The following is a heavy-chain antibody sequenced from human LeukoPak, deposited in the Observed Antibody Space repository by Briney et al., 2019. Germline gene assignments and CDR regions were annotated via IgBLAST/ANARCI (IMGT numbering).Heavy chain of an antibody. J-gene: IGHJ6*03. Sequence: SETLSLTCTVSGGSISSHYWSWIRQPPGKGLEWIGYIYYSGSTNYDPSLKSRVTISVDTSKNQFSLKLSSVTAADTAVYYCARDRAYMDVWGKGTTVTVSS. CDR2: IYYSGST. CDR1: GGSISSHY. CDR3: ARDRAYMDV. D-gene: IGHD1-26*01. V-gene: IGHV4-59*11.